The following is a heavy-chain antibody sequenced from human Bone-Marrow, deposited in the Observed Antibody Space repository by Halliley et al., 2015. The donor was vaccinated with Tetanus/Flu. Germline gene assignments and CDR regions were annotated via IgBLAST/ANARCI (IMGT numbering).Heavy chain of an antibody. J-gene: IGHJ4*02. D-gene: IGHD3-10*01. CDR3: VRERSGFADY. CDR2: ISGSDGST. V-gene: IGHV3-23*01. Sequence: KGLGWVSAISGSDGSTYYADSVKGRFTISRDNAQNSLYLQMNSLRVQDTAVYYCVRERSGFADYWGQGTLVTVSS.